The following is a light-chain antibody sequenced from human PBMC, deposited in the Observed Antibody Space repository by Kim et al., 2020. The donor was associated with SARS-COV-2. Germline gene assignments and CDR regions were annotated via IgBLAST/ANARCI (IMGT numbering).Light chain of an antibody. V-gene: IGKV2-28*01. CDR2: LGS. Sequence: DIVRTQSPLSLAVTPGEPASISCRSSQSLLHSNGYNYLDWYLQKPGQSPQLLIYLGSNRASGVPDRFSGSGSGTDFTLKISRVEAEDVEVYYCRKALQTRTFGQGTRPEIK. J-gene: IGKJ5*01. CDR1: QSLLHSNGYNY. CDR3: RKALQTRT.